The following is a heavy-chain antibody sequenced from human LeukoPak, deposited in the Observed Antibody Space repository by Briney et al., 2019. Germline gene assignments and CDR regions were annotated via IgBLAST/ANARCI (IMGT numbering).Heavy chain of an antibody. CDR2: IYYSGST. J-gene: IGHJ6*03. V-gene: IGHV4-39*07. CDR1: GGSISSSSYY. CDR3: ARVRPHYYGSGSLYYYYYYMDV. D-gene: IGHD3-10*01. Sequence: SETLSLTCTVSGGSISSSSYYWGWIRQPPGKGLEWIGSIYYSGSTDYNPSLKSRVTISVDTSKNQFSLKLSSVTATDTAVYYCARVRPHYYGSGSLYYYYYYMDVWGKGTTVTVSS.